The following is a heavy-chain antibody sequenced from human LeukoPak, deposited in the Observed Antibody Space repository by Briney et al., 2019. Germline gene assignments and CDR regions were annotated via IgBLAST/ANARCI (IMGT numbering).Heavy chain of an antibody. D-gene: IGHD3-3*01. V-gene: IGHV3-9*01. CDR1: GFTFSDYY. CDR2: ISWNSGSI. Sequence: GGSLRLSCAASGFTFSDYYMSWIRQAPGKGLEWVSGISWNSGSIGYADSVKGRFTISRDNAKNSLYLQMNSLRAEDTALYYCAKGSVDFWSGYFDYWGQGTLVTVSS. J-gene: IGHJ4*02. CDR3: AKGSVDFWSGYFDY.